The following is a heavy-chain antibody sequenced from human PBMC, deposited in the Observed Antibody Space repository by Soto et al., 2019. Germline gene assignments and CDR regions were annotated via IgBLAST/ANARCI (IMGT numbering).Heavy chain of an antibody. D-gene: IGHD3-10*01. CDR2: IGSSNTDV. CDR3: AREPSGSFYKGRHYFDY. CDR1: GVTFSTYA. Sequence: GGSLRLSCAASGVTFSTYAMNWVRQAPGKGLEWVSSIGSSNTDVYYADSVRGRFTISRDNAENSMYLQMNSLRAEDTAVYYCAREPSGSFYKGRHYFDYWGQGALVTVSS. J-gene: IGHJ4*02. V-gene: IGHV3-21*01.